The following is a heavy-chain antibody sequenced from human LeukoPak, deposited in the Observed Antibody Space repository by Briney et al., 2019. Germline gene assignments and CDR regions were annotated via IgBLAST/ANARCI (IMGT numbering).Heavy chain of an antibody. J-gene: IGHJ4*02. CDR2: INSKTGGT. V-gene: IGHV1-2*02. D-gene: IGHD2-2*01. CDR1: GYTFTDHY. Sequence: ASVWVSCKASGYTFTDHYVHWLRQAPGQGLEWMGWINSKTGGTNYAAKFQGRVTMTRDTSISTAYMELSSLTFDDTAIYYCARNAMSDYWGQGTLVTVSS. CDR3: ARNAMSDY.